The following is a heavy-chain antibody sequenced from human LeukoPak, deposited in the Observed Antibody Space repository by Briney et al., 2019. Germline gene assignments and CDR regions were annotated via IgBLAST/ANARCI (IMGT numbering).Heavy chain of an antibody. CDR2: INPNSGGT. CDR3: ARGGSGYSYGYPERRVDY. Sequence: ASVKVSCKASGYTFTGYYMHWVRQAPGQGLEWMGWINPNSGGTNYAQKFQGRVTMTRDTPISTAYMELSRLRFDDTAVYYCARGGSGYSYGYPERRVDYWGQGTLVTVSS. CDR1: GYTFTGYY. V-gene: IGHV1-2*02. J-gene: IGHJ4*02. D-gene: IGHD5-18*01.